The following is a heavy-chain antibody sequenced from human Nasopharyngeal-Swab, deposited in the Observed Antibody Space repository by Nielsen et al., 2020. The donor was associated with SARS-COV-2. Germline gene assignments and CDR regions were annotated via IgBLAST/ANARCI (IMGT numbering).Heavy chain of an antibody. J-gene: IGHJ3*02. Sequence: WVRQAPGQGLEWMGWMNPNSGNTGYAQKFQGRVTMTRNTSISTAYMELSSLRSEDTAVYYCATDSSGYHDAFDIWGQGTMVTVSS. D-gene: IGHD3-22*01. CDR3: ATDSSGYHDAFDI. V-gene: IGHV1-8*01. CDR2: MNPNSGNT.